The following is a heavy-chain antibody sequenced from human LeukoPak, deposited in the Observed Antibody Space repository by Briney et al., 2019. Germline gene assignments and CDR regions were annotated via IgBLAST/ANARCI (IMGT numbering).Heavy chain of an antibody. V-gene: IGHV4-38-2*02. CDR1: GYSISSGYY. Sequence: SSETLSLTCTVSGYSISSGYYWGWIRQPPGKGLEWIGSIYHSGSTYYNPSLKSRVTISVDTSKNQFSLKLSSVTAADTAVYYCASSMSSRPYFDYWGQGTLVTVSS. D-gene: IGHD2/OR15-2a*01. J-gene: IGHJ4*02. CDR3: ASSMSSRPYFDY. CDR2: IYHSGST.